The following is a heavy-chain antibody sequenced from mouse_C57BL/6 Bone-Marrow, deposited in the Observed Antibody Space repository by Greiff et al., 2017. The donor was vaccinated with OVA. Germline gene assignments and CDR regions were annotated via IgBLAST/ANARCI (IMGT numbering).Heavy chain of an antibody. CDR3: ARGGFYYSNYVGWYFDV. D-gene: IGHD2-5*01. Sequence: QVQLKQPGAELVKPGASVKLSCKTSGYTFTSYWMHWVKQRPGPGLEWIGMIHPNSGSTNYNEKFKSKATLTVDKSSSTAYMQLSSLTSEDSAVYYCARGGFYYSNYVGWYFDVWGTGTTVTVSS. CDR2: IHPNSGST. CDR1: GYTFTSYW. V-gene: IGHV1-64*01. J-gene: IGHJ1*03.